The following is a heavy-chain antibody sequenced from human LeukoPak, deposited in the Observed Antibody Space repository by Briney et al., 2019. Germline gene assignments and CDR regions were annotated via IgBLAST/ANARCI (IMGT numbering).Heavy chain of an antibody. CDR2: INPNSGGT. D-gene: IGHD6-6*01. CDR3: ALSIAARPYWFDP. CDR1: GYTFTGYY. J-gene: IGHJ5*02. V-gene: IGHV1-2*02. Sequence: ASVKVSCKASGYTFTGYYMHWVRQAPGQGLEWMGWINPNSGGTNYAQKFQGRVTMTRDTSISTAYMELSRLRSEDTAVYYCALSIAARPYWFDPWGQGTLVTVSS.